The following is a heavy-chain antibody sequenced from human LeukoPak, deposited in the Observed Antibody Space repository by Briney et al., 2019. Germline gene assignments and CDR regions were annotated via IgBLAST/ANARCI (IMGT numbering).Heavy chain of an antibody. CDR1: GYTFTNFV. CDR3: ARDQIDVAAAAY. D-gene: IGHD6-13*01. CDR2: INPSNDDT. J-gene: IGHJ4*02. V-gene: IGHV1-3*01. Sequence: GASVKVSCKASGYTFTNFVIHWVRQAPGQRLEWMGWINPSNDDTKYSQKFQGRVTITRDTSASTAYMELSSLRSEDTALYYCARDQIDVAAAAYWGQGTLVTVSS.